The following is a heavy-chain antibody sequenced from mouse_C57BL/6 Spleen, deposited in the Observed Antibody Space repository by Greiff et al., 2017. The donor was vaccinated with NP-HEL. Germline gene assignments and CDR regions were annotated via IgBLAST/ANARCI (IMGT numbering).Heavy chain of an antibody. CDR1: GYTFTDYY. J-gene: IGHJ4*01. D-gene: IGHD1-1*01. V-gene: IGHV1-19*01. CDR2: INPYNGGT. Sequence: VHVKQSGPVLVKPGASVKMSCKASGYTFTDYYMNWVKQSHGKSLEWIGVINPYNGGTSYNQKFKGKATLTVDKSSSTAYMELNSLTSEDSAVYYCAREGTTTRAMDYWGQGTSVTVSS. CDR3: AREGTTTRAMDY.